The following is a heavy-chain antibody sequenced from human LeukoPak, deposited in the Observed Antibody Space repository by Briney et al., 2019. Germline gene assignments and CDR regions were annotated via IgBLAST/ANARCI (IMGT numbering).Heavy chain of an antibody. CDR1: GYTLTSYY. V-gene: IGHV1-46*01. D-gene: IGHD3-16*01. CDR2: INPSGGST. J-gene: IGHJ3*02. CDR3: ARVYDTGALDI. Sequence: ASVKVSCKASGYTLTSYYMHWVRQAPGQGLEWMGIINPSGGSTSYAQKFQGRVTMTRDTSTSTVYMELSSLRSEDTAVYYRARVYDTGALDIWGQGTMVTVSS.